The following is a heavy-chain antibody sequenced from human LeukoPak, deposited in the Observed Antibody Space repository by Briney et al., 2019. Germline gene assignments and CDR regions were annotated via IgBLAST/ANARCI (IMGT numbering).Heavy chain of an antibody. V-gene: IGHV3-7*01. CDR3: ERESYSSGWSYDY. CDR2: IKQDGSEK. D-gene: IGHD6-19*01. J-gene: IGHJ4*02. CDR1: GFTFSSYW. Sequence: PGGSLRLSCAASGFTFSSYWMSWVRQAPGKGLEWVANIKQDGSEKYYVDSVKGRFTISRDNAKNSLYLQMNRLRAEDTAVYYCERESYSSGWSYDYWGQGTLVTVSS.